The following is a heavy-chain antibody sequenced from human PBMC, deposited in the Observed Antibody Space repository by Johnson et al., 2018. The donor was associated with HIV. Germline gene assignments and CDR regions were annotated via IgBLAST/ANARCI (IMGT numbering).Heavy chain of an antibody. CDR2: ISGTGGTT. J-gene: IGHJ3*02. D-gene: IGHD3-9*01. CDR1: GFTFSSYA. CDR3: AKDLRVFDWFNAYDAFDM. Sequence: VQLVESGGGLVQPGGSLRLSCAASGFTFSSYAMSWVRQAPGKGLEWVSAISGTGGTTYYADSVRGRFSISRDKSKDTLYLQMSSLRADDTAVYYCAKDLRVFDWFNAYDAFDMWGQGTMVTVSS. V-gene: IGHV3-23*04.